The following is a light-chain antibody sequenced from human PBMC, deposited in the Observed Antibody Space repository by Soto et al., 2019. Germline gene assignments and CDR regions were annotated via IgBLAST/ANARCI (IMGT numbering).Light chain of an antibody. CDR2: AAS. CDR1: QSISSY. V-gene: IGKV1-39*01. J-gene: IGKJ2*01. Sequence: DIQMTQSPSYLSASVGDRVTITCRASQSISSYLHWYQQKSGKAPRLLIYAASNLQSGVPSRFSGSGSGTDFTLTITSLQPEDFATYYCQQSYIIPRTFGQGTKLEIK. CDR3: QQSYIIPRT.